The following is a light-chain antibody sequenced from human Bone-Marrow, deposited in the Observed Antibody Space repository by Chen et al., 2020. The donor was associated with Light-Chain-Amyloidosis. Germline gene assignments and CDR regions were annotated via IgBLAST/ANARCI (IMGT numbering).Light chain of an antibody. Sequence: SYELTQPPSVSVSPGQTARITCSGDDLPTKYAYWYQQKPGQAPVLVIHRDTERPSGISERFSGSSSGTTATLTSSGDQAEDEADYPCQSADSSGTYEGIFGGGTKLTVL. J-gene: IGLJ2*01. V-gene: IGLV3-25*03. CDR2: RDT. CDR3: QSADSSGTYEGI. CDR1: DLPTKY.